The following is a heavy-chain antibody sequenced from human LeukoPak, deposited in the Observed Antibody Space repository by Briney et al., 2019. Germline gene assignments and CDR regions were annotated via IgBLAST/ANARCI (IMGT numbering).Heavy chain of an antibody. Sequence: PGGSLRLSCAASGFSFSNYWMHWVRQAPGKGLVWVSRINSDGSSTTYADSVKGRFTISRDNAKNTLYLQMNSLRVEDTAVYYCARGSGSYDYWGQGTLVTVSS. J-gene: IGHJ4*02. D-gene: IGHD1-26*01. CDR3: ARGSGSYDY. CDR1: GFSFSNYW. V-gene: IGHV3-74*01. CDR2: INSDGSST.